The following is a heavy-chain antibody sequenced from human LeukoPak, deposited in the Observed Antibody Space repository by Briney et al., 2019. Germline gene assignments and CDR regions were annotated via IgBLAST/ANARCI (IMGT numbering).Heavy chain of an antibody. J-gene: IGHJ4*02. Sequence: SETLSLTCTVSGGSISSGDYDWSWIRQHPGKGLEWIGHINDSDNTYYTPSLKSRVTISIDTSKNQLSLRLNSVTAADTAVYYCARYVSSGLDYWGQGALVTVSS. V-gene: IGHV4-31*03. CDR3: ARYVSSGLDY. CDR2: INDSDNT. CDR1: GGSISSGDYD. D-gene: IGHD5-12*01.